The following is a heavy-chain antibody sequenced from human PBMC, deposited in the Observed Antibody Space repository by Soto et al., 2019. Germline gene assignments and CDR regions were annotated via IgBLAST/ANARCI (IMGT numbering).Heavy chain of an antibody. CDR3: AKDQPYYYDSSGEVDY. V-gene: IGHV3-23*01. CDR1: GFTFSSYA. D-gene: IGHD3-22*01. Sequence: GGSLRLSCAASGFTFSSYAMSWVRQAPGKGLEWVSAISGSGGSTYYADSVKGRFTISRDNSKNTLYLQMNSLRAEDTAVYYCAKDQPYYYDSSGEVDYWGQGTLVTVSS. J-gene: IGHJ4*02. CDR2: ISGSGGST.